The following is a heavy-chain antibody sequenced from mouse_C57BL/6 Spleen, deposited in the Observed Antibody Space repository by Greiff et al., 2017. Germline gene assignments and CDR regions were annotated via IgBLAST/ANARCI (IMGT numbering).Heavy chain of an antibody. J-gene: IGHJ3*01. CDR1: GYAFSSYW. V-gene: IGHV1-80*01. D-gene: IGHD2-4*01. CDR3: AAHYDYDVAWFAY. Sequence: QVQLKESGAELVKPGASVKISCKASGYAFSSYWMNWVKQRPGKGLEGIGQIYPGDGDTNYNGKFKGKATLTADKSSSTAYMQLSSLTSEDSAVYFCAAHYDYDVAWFAYWGQGTLVTVSA. CDR2: IYPGDGDT.